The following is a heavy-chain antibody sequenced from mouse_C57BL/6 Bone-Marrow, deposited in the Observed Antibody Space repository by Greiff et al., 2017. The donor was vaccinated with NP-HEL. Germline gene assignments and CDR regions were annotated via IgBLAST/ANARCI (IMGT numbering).Heavy chain of an antibody. V-gene: IGHV14-4*01. CDR3: TTLLWSFAY. D-gene: IGHD2-1*01. CDR2: IDPENGDT. CDR1: GFNIKDDY. J-gene: IGHJ3*01. Sequence: VQLQQSGAELVRPGASVKLSCTASGFNIKDDYMHWVKQRPEQGLEWIGWIDPENGDTEYASKFQGKATITAYTSSNTAYLQLSSLTSEDTAVYYCTTLLWSFAYWGQGTLVTVSA.